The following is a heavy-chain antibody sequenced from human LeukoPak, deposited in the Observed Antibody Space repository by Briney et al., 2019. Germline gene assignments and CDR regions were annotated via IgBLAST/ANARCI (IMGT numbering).Heavy chain of an antibody. Sequence: PGGSLRLSCAASGFTFSSYWMHWVRQAPGKGLVWVSRINSVGSSTNYADSVKGRFTISRDNAKNTLYLQMNSLRAEDTAVYYCARGITAAGPYWYCDLWGRGTLVTVAS. J-gene: IGHJ2*01. CDR1: GFTFSSYW. CDR2: INSVGSST. V-gene: IGHV3-74*01. D-gene: IGHD6-13*01. CDR3: ARGITAAGPYWYCDL.